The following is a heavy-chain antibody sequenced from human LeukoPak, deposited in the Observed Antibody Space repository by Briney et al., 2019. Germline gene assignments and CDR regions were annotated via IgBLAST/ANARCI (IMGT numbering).Heavy chain of an antibody. V-gene: IGHV3-13*01. CDR1: GFIFTDYD. J-gene: IGHJ4*02. CDR2: FGIAGDT. Sequence: PGGSLRLSCAASGFIFTDYDLHWVRQPPGKGLEWVSVFGIAGDTYYADSVKGRFTISRDVAKNSSYLQMNNLRAGDTAVYYCVRTNGGTYYDYWGQGTLVTVSS. D-gene: IGHD1-26*01. CDR3: VRTNGGTYYDY.